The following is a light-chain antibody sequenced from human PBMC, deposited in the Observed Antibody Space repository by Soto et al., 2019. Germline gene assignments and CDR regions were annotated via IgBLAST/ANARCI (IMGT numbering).Light chain of an antibody. CDR3: ETWDSNTRV. CDR2: LEGSGSY. V-gene: IGLV4-60*02. Sequence: QLVLTQSSSASASLGSSVKVTCTLSSGHSSYIIAWHQQQPGKAPRYLMKLEGSGSYNKGSGVPDRFSGSSSGADRYLTISKHQYEDEADYYCETWDSNTRVFGGGTKLTVL. J-gene: IGLJ3*02. CDR1: SGHSSYI.